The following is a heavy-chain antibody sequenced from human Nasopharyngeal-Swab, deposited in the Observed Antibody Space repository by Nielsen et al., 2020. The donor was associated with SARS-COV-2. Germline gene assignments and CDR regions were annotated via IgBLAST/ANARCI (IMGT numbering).Heavy chain of an antibody. V-gene: IGHV1-18*01. Sequence: SVKVSCKASRYTFTSYGISWVRQAPGQGLEWMGWISAYNGNTNYAQKLQGRVTMTTDTSTSTAYMELRSLRSDDTAVYYCARDQIYYYGSGSSDYWGQGTLVTVSS. D-gene: IGHD3-10*01. CDR2: ISAYNGNT. J-gene: IGHJ4*02. CDR1: RYTFTSYG. CDR3: ARDQIYYYGSGSSDY.